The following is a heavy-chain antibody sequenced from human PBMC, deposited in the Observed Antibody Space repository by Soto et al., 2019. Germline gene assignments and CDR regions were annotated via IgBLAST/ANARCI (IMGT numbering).Heavy chain of an antibody. Sequence: EVQLFESGGGLVQPGGSLRLSCAASGFTFSSYAINWVRQAPGKGLEWVSAISGSGSSTYYAGSGKGRFTISSDNTKNTLYLQMHSVRAEDTAVSYCAKALGVNYDVWSGYSIRYYGMDVWGQGTTVTVSS. J-gene: IGHJ6*02. V-gene: IGHV3-23*01. CDR2: ISGSGSST. CDR1: GFTFSSYA. D-gene: IGHD3-3*01. CDR3: AKALGVNYDVWSGYSIRYYGMDV.